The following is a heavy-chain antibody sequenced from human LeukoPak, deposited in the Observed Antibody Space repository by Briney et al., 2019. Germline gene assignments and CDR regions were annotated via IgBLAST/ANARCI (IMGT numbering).Heavy chain of an antibody. CDR3: ARELREHGVFDI. J-gene: IGHJ3*02. CDR1: GFTFSDYY. V-gene: IGHV3-53*01. Sequence: PGGSLRLSCAASGFTFSDYYISWIRQAPGKGLEWVSEIYSDGRTYYGASVKGRFSISRDNSKNTVYLQMNSLRVEDTAVYYCARELREHGVFDIWGQGTMVTVSS. CDR2: IYSDGRT. D-gene: IGHD1-26*01.